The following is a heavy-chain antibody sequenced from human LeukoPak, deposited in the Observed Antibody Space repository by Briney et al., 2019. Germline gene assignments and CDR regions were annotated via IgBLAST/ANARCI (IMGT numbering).Heavy chain of an antibody. CDR3: ARDYYDSSGYYYDLDGFDI. V-gene: IGHV3-11*01. D-gene: IGHD3-22*01. J-gene: IGHJ3*02. CDR2: ISSSGSTI. CDR1: GFTFSDYY. Sequence: GGSLRLSCAASGFTFSDYYMSWIRQAPGKGLEWLSYISSSGSTIHYADSAKGRFTISRDNAKNSLYLQMNSLRAEDTAVYYCARDYYDSSGYYYDLDGFDIWGQGTMVTVSS.